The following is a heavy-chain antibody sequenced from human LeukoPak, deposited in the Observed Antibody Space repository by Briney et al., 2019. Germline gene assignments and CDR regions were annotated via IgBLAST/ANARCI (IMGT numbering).Heavy chain of an antibody. CDR3: ARERVRGVIKNSHCYYGMDV. Sequence: SETLSLTCAVSGGSISSGGYSWSWIRQPPGKGLEWIGYIYHSGSTYYNPSLKSRVTISVDTSKNQFSLKLSSVTAADTAVYYCARERVRGVIKNSHCYYGMDVWGQGTTVTVSS. CDR1: GGSISSGGYS. D-gene: IGHD3-10*01. V-gene: IGHV4-30-2*01. J-gene: IGHJ6*02. CDR2: IYHSGST.